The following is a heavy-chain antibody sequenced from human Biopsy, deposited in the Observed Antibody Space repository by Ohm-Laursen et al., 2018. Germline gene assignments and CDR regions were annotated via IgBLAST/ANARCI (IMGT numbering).Heavy chain of an antibody. CDR2: INPNSGNA. CDR3: ARVPAYPSIDGYYGLDL. Sequence: SVKISCNASGYTFAGYYLHWVRQAPGHGLEWMGWINPNSGNANYAQSFQGRLTVTRDTSISTAYMELTSLTFDDTAIYYCARVPAYPSIDGYYGLDLWGQGTTVIVSS. J-gene: IGHJ6*02. D-gene: IGHD3-9*01. V-gene: IGHV1-2*02. CDR1: GYTFAGYY.